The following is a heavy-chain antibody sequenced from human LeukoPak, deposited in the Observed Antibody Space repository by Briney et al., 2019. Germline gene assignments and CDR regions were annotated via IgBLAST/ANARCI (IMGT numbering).Heavy chain of an antibody. D-gene: IGHD3-22*01. CDR3: AKEWLVTYYYDSSGYHGAFDI. CDR1: GFTFSSYA. V-gene: IGHV3-23*01. Sequence: PGGSLRLSCAASGFTFSSYAMSWVRQAPGKGLEWVSAISGSGGSTYYADSVKGRFTISRDNSKNTLYLQMNTLRAEDTAVYYCAKEWLVTYYYDSSGYHGAFDIWGQGTMVTVSS. J-gene: IGHJ3*02. CDR2: ISGSGGST.